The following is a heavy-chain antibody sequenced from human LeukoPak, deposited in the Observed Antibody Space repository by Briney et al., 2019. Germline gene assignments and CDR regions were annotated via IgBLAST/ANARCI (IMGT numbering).Heavy chain of an antibody. CDR1: GGTFSSYA. J-gene: IGHJ4*02. CDR2: IIPIFGTA. CDR3: ARDVSGTTGYFDY. V-gene: IGHV1-69*13. D-gene: IGHD1-1*01. Sequence: ASVKVSRKASGGTFSSYAISWVRQAPGQGLEWMGGIIPIFGTANYAQKFQGRVTITADESTSTAYMELSSLRSEDTAVYYCARDVSGTTGYFDYWGQGTLVTVSS.